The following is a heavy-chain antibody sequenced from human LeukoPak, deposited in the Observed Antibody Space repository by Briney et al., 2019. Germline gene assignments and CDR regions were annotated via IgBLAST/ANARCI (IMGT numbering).Heavy chain of an antibody. V-gene: IGHV3-23*01. J-gene: IGHJ4*02. D-gene: IGHD6-13*01. CDR3: AKCWRVVSGNWYLSFDS. CDR1: GFTFSSYA. CDR2: ISDSGDET. Sequence: GGSLRLSCAASGFTFSSYAMSWVRQTPGKGLEWVSSISDSGDETYYADSVRGRFTISRDNSKNTLYLQMKSLGGDDTALYYCAKCWRVVSGNWYLSFDSWGQGTLVTVS.